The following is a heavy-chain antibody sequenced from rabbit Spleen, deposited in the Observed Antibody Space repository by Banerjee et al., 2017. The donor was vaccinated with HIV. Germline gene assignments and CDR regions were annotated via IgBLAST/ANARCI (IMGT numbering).Heavy chain of an antibody. CDR3: ARGNPDYDNAWGL. Sequence: QEQLEESGGDLVKPEGSLTLTCTASGFSFSSSYWMCWVRQAPGKGLEWIACIATDSGSTYYASWAKGRFTISKTSSTTLTLQLNSLTAADTATYFCARGNPDYDNAWGLWGPGTLVTVS. CDR1: GFSFSSSYW. V-gene: IGHV1S45*01. J-gene: IGHJ4*01. D-gene: IGHD6-1*01. CDR2: IATDSGST.